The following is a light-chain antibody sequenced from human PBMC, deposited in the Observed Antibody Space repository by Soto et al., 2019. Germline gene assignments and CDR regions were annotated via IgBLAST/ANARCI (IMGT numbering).Light chain of an antibody. J-gene: IGKJ4*01. Sequence: EIVLTQSPGTLSLAPGERATLSCRASQSVSSSDLAWYQQKPGQAPRLLIYGASGRATGIPDRFSGSGSGTDFTLTISRLEPEDFAVYYCQQYGSSSLTFGGGTKVEIK. V-gene: IGKV3-20*01. CDR2: GAS. CDR3: QQYGSSSLT. CDR1: QSVSSSD.